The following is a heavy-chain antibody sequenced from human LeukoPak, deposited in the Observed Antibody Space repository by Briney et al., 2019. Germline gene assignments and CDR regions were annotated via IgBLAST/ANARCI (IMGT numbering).Heavy chain of an antibody. CDR1: GFTFSSYA. D-gene: IGHD3-10*01. V-gene: IGHV3-30*01. CDR3: ARSREDVYYPSLRGTEYYFDY. J-gene: IGHJ4*02. CDR2: ISYDGSNK. Sequence: GRSLRLSCAASGFTFSSYAMHWVRQAQGKGLEWVAVISYDGSNKYYADSVKGRFTISRDNSKNTLYLQMNSLRAEDTAVYYCARSREDVYYPSLRGTEYYFDYWGQGTLVTVSS.